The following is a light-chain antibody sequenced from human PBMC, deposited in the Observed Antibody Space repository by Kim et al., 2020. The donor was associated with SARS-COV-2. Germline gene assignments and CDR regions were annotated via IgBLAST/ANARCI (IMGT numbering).Light chain of an antibody. CDR2: KAS. V-gene: IGKV1-5*03. CDR3: QQYNSYPLT. Sequence: SASVGVRVTTTRRASQSSSSWLAWYQQKPGKAPNLLNYKASSLDSGFPSRFSGSGSGTEFTLTISRLQPDDFATYYCQQYNSYPLTFGRGTKLENK. CDR1: QSSSSW. J-gene: IGKJ4*01.